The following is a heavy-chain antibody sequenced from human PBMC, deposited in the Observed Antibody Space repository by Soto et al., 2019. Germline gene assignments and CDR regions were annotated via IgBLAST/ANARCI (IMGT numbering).Heavy chain of an antibody. D-gene: IGHD5-18*01. CDR1: GGSFSGYY. J-gene: IGHJ6*02. Sequence: PSETLSLTCAVYGGSFSGYYWSWIRQPPGKGLEWIGEINHSGSTNYNPSLKSRVTTSVDTSKNQFSLKLSSVTAADTVVYYCARGGGYSYGGGYYYGMDVWGQGTTVTVSS. CDR2: INHSGST. CDR3: ARGGGYSYGGGYYYGMDV. V-gene: IGHV4-34*01.